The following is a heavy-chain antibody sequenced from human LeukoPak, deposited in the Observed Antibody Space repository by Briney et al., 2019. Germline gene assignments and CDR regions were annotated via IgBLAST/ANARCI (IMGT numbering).Heavy chain of an antibody. Sequence: RGALRHSRAAPGFTFTNYGMSLVPQAPRKRLELVSDIIVSGVSTYYADSVRGRFTISRDNSKNTLYLQMNSLRAEDTAIYYCAKGSDYESKYYYYYMDVWGKGTTVTVSS. CDR1: GFTFTNYG. CDR2: IIVSGVST. D-gene: IGHD3-22*01. CDR3: AKGSDYESKYYYYYMDV. V-gene: IGHV3-23*01. J-gene: IGHJ6*03.